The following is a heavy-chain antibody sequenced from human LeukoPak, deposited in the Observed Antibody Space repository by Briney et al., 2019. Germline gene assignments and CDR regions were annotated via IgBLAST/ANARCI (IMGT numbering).Heavy chain of an antibody. Sequence: GGSLRLSCAASGFTFSSYAMSWVRQAPGKGLEWVSVIYSGGSTYYADSVKGRFTISRDNSKNTLYLQMNSLRAEDTAVYYCARDMGYCSSTSCYLYFQHWGQGTLVTVSS. V-gene: IGHV3-53*01. CDR3: ARDMGYCSSTSCYLYFQH. J-gene: IGHJ1*01. CDR2: IYSGGST. D-gene: IGHD2-2*01. CDR1: GFTFSSYA.